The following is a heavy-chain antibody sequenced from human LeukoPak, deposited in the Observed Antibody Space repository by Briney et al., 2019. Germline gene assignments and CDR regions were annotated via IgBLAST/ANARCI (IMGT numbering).Heavy chain of an antibody. CDR1: GYILTNYY. V-gene: IGHV1-18*01. CDR2: ISTFNGDT. D-gene: IGHD2-2*03. CDR3: TRWISPYYFDF. Sequence: ASVKVSCKTSGYILTNYYMTWVRQAPGQGLEWMGWISTFNGDTSYAQHLQGRVTMTTDTSTSTAYMELRSLRSDDTALYFCTRWISPYYFDFWGQGTLITVSS. J-gene: IGHJ4*02.